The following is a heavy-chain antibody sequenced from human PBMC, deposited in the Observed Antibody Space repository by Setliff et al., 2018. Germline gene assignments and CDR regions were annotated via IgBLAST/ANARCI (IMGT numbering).Heavy chain of an antibody. CDR2: VFPSGAT. V-gene: IGHV4-59*01. Sequence: PSETLSLTCTVSGDSMSGASMWTWIRQPPGKGLEFMGYVFPSGATKYDPSVKSRLTISVDTSKNQFSLKLTSLTAADTAVYFCARGRNVAARLYDSWGQGTLVIVSS. CDR1: GDSMSGAS. J-gene: IGHJ4*02. CDR3: ARGRNVAARLYDS. D-gene: IGHD6-6*01.